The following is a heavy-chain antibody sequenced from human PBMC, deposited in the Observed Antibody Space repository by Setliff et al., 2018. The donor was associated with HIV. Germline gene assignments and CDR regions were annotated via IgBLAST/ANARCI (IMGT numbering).Heavy chain of an antibody. CDR2: ISYDGSNK. CDR1: GFTFSSYS. V-gene: IGHV3-30*04. D-gene: IGHD6-13*01. J-gene: IGHJ4*02. Sequence: RLSCAASGFTFSSYSMHWVRQAPGKGLEWVAVISYDGSNKYYADSVKGRFTISRDNSKNTLYLQMNSLRAEDTAVYYCARGSIAAAGDYSFDYWGQGTLVTVSS. CDR3: ARGSIAAAGDYSFDY.